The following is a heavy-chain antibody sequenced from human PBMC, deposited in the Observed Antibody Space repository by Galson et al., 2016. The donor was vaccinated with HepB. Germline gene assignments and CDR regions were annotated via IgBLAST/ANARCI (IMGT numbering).Heavy chain of an antibody. V-gene: IGHV3-64D*06. Sequence: SLRLSCAASGFTFSNYVMHWIRQAPGKRLEYVSSIATDGGWTDSANSVKGRFTISRDNSKRTLYLQMNSLRPEDTALYYCVKDLSGSWSFDYWGQGTLVIVSS. CDR3: VKDLSGSWSFDY. D-gene: IGHD1-26*01. J-gene: IGHJ4*02. CDR2: IATDGGWT. CDR1: GFTFSNYV.